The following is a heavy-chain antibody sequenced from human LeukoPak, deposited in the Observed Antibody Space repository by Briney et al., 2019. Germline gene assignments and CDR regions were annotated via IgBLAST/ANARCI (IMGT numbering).Heavy chain of an antibody. Sequence: SQTLSLTCAISGDSVSSDSAAGNWIRQSPSRGLEWLGRTYYRSQWFIDYAVSVKTRITIKSDTSRNQFSLELNSVTPEDTGVYYCARGSGYYDTGSFSFVDNWGQGTLVTVSS. J-gene: IGHJ4*02. D-gene: IGHD3-22*01. CDR3: ARGSGYYDTGSFSFVDN. CDR1: GDSVSSDSAA. V-gene: IGHV6-1*01. CDR2: TYYRSQWFI.